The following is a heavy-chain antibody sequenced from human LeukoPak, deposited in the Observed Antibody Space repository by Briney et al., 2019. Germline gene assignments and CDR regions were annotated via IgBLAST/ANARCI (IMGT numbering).Heavy chain of an antibody. CDR2: MNPNSGNT. D-gene: IGHD6-6*01. J-gene: IGHJ4*02. Sequence: ASVKVSCKASGYTFTSYAMNWVRQATGQGLEWMGWMNPNSGNTGYAQKFQGRVTITRNTSISTAYMELSSLRSEDTAVYYCARSLAARPGTGFDYWGQGTLVTVSS. CDR1: GYTFTSYA. V-gene: IGHV1-8*03. CDR3: ARSLAARPGTGFDY.